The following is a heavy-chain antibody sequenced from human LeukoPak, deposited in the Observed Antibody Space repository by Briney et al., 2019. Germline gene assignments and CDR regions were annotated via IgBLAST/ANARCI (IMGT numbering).Heavy chain of an antibody. J-gene: IGHJ3*02. V-gene: IGHV3-7*03. CDR1: GFTFSSYW. D-gene: IGHD6-19*01. Sequence: PGGSLRLSCAASGFTFSSYWMSWVRQAPGKGLEWVANIKQDGSEKYYVDSVKGRFTISRDNAKNSLYLQMNSLSAEDTALYYCAKNRVAGRDRDVFDIWGQGTMVTVSS. CDR2: IKQDGSEK. CDR3: AKNRVAGRDRDVFDI.